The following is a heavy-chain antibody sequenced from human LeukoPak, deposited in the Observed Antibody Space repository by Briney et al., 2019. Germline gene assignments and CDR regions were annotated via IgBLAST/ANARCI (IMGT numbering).Heavy chain of an antibody. V-gene: IGHV4-34*01. Sequence: SETLSLTCAVYGGSFSGYYWSWIRQPPGKGLEWIGEINHSGSTNYNPSLKSRVTISVDTSKNQFSLKLSSVTAADTAVYYCARVDYVWGSYRYQTMGGFDYWGQGTLVTVSS. CDR2: INHSGST. CDR1: GGSFSGYY. J-gene: IGHJ4*02. D-gene: IGHD3-16*02. CDR3: ARVDYVWGSYRYQTMGGFDY.